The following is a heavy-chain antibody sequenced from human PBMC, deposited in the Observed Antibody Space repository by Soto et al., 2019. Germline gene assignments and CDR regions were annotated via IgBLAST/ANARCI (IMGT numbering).Heavy chain of an antibody. D-gene: IGHD3-10*01. Sequence: KSMEWVSAISGSGGSTYYADSVKGRFTISRDNSKNTLYLQMNSLRAEDTAVYYCAKYARQVLLWFGELFAYWGHGSLVIVTS. CDR3: AKYARQVLLWFGELFAY. CDR2: ISGSGGST. V-gene: IGHV3-23*01. J-gene: IGHJ4*01.